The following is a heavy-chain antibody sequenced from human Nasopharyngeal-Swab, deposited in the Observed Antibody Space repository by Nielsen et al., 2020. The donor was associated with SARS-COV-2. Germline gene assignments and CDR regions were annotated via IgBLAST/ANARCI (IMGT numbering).Heavy chain of an antibody. D-gene: IGHD5-12*01. CDR3: AREVPYSGHDDAFDI. CDR1: GISFNNYA. CDR2: ISYDGSNG. J-gene: IGHJ3*02. Sequence: GGSLRLSCAASGISFNNYAMHWVRQAPGKGLEWVAVISYDGSNGFYEDSVKGRFTISRDNSRNTLYLQMNSLRAEDTAVYYCAREVPYSGHDDAFDIWGQGTMVTVSA. V-gene: IGHV3-30-3*01.